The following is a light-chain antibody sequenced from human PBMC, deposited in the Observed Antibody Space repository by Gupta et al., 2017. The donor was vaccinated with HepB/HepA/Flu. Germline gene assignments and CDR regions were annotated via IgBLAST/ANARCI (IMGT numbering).Light chain of an antibody. V-gene: IGLV2-23*02. CDR2: EVT. CDR3: CSYAGSGTVI. J-gene: IGLJ2*01. CDR1: SSDVGNYNF. Sequence: QSALTQPASVSGSPGQSITISCTGTSSDVGNYNFVSWFQQYPGKAPKLMICEVTKRPSGVSSRFSGSKSGNTASLTXSXLQAEDXADYYCCSYAGSGTVIFGGGTKLTVL.